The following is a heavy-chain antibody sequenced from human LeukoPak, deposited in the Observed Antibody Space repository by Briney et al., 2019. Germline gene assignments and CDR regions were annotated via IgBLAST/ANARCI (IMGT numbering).Heavy chain of an antibody. D-gene: IGHD3-22*01. J-gene: IGHJ4*02. CDR1: GFTFSSYA. V-gene: IGHV3-23*01. CDR2: ISGSGDST. CDR3: TTDYYDSSGYYDY. Sequence: GGSLRLSCAASGFTFSSYAMSWVRQAPGKGLEWVSAISGSGDSTYYGDSVKGRFTISRDNSKNTLYLQMNSLRAEDTAVYYCTTDYYDSSGYYDYWGQGTLVTVSS.